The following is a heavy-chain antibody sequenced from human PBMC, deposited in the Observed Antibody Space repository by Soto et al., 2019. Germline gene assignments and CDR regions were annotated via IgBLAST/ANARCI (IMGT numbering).Heavy chain of an antibody. CDR1: GDTLSTFA. J-gene: IGHJ6*02. V-gene: IGHV1-69*13. CDR3: ARSPGITGTRASQYAMDV. Sequence: GASVKVSCKASGDTLSTFAISWVRQAPGQGLEWMGGIIPIFGTPDYAQHFPGRVTISADESTKTAYLELSSLRPEDTAVYYCARSPGITGTRASQYAMDVWGQGTTVTVSS. D-gene: IGHD1-20*01. CDR2: IIPIFGTP.